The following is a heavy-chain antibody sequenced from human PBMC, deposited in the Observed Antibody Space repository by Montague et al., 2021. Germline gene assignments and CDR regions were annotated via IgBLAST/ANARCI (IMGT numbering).Heavy chain of an antibody. D-gene: IGHD2-21*01. J-gene: IGHJ4*02. CDR2: IKQDGSEK. V-gene: IGHV3-7*01. Sequence: SLRLSCSASGFTFSNYWMSWVRQAPGKGLEWVANIKQDGSEKHYVDSVKGQFTISRDNAKNSLYLQMNSLRAEDTAVYFCAGDQGQGYCGGDCYVGLDYWGQGTLVTVSS. CDR3: AGDQGQGYCGGDCYVGLDY. CDR1: GFTFSNYW.